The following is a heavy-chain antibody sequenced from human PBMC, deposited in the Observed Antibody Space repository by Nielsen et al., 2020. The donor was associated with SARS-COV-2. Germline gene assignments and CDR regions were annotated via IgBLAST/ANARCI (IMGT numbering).Heavy chain of an antibody. CDR2: INAGNGNT. J-gene: IGHJ4*02. D-gene: IGHD3-22*01. V-gene: IGHV1-3*01. CDR3: ARERDPIGITMKLVVRPGGY. CDR1: GGTFSSYA. Sequence: ASVKVSCKASGGTFSSYAISWVRQAPGQRLEWMGWINAGNGNTKYSQKFQGRVTITRDTSASTAYMELSSLRSEDTAVYYCARERDPIGITMKLVVRPGGYWGQGTLVTVSS.